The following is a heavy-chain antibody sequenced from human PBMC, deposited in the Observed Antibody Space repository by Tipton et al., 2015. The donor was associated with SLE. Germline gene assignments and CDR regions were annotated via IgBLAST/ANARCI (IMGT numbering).Heavy chain of an antibody. CDR2: ISWDGGST. CDR1: GFTFDDYA. CDR3: ARGHIVVVVAALYYYYYMDV. D-gene: IGHD2-15*01. J-gene: IGHJ6*03. V-gene: IGHV3-43D*04. Sequence: SLRLSCAASGFTFDDYAMHWVRQAPGKGLEWVSLISWDGGSTYYADSVKGRFTISRDNSKNSLYLQMNSLRAEDTALYYCARGHIVVVVAALYYYYYMDVCDKGTTVTVSS.